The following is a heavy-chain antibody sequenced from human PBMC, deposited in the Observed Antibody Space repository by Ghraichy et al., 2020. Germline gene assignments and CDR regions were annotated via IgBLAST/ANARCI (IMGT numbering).Heavy chain of an antibody. Sequence: GESLNISCAASGFTFSSYGMHWVRQAPGKGLEWVAVIWYDGSNKYYADSVKGRFTISRDNSKNTLYLQMNSLRAEDTAVYYCARDGYEDYYYYGMDVWGQGTTVTVSS. V-gene: IGHV3-33*01. J-gene: IGHJ6*02. CDR3: ARDGYEDYYYYGMDV. CDR1: GFTFSSYG. D-gene: IGHD5-12*01. CDR2: IWYDGSNK.